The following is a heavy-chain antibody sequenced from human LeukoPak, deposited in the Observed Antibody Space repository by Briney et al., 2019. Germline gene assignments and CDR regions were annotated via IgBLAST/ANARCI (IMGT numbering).Heavy chain of an antibody. CDR3: AGIDYGDYVQH. J-gene: IGHJ1*01. D-gene: IGHD4-17*01. V-gene: IGHV4-61*02. Sequence: SETLSLTCTVPGGSISSGSYYWSWIRQPAGKGLEWIGRIYTSGSTNYNPSLKSRVTISVDTSKNQFSLKLRSVTAADTAVYYCAGIDYGDYVQHWGQGTLVTVSS. CDR2: IYTSGST. CDR1: GGSISSGSYY.